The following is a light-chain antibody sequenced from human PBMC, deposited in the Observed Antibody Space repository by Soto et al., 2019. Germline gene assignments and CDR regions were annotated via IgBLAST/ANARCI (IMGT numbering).Light chain of an antibody. CDR1: QSVSSN. J-gene: IGKJ1*01. V-gene: IGKV3-15*01. CDR3: QQYNNWPRT. CDR2: GAS. Sequence: LLMTQSPATLSVSPGERAPLSCRASQSVSSNLAWYQQKPGQAPRLLIYGASTRATGIPARFSGSGSGTEFTLTISSLQSEDFAVYYCQQYNNWPRTFGQGTKVDIK.